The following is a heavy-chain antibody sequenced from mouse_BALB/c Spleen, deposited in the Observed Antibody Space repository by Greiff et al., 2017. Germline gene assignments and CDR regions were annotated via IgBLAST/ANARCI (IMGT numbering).Heavy chain of an antibody. Sequence: EVQLQQSGTVLARPGASVKMSCKASGYTFTSYWMHWVKQRPGQGLEWIGAIYPGNSDTSYNQKFKGKAKLTAVTSTSTAYMELSSLTNEDSAVYYCTSGEVRRGSPWFAYWGQGTLVTVSA. CDR3: TSGEVRRGSPWFAY. CDR1: GYTFTSYW. D-gene: IGHD2-14*01. V-gene: IGHV1-5*01. CDR2: IYPGNSDT. J-gene: IGHJ3*01.